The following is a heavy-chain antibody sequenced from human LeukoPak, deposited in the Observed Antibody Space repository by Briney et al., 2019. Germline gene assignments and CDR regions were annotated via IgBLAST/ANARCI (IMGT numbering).Heavy chain of an antibody. CDR2: IYSGGST. CDR1: GFTVSSNY. CDR3: ARNSGYDYGAFDI. V-gene: IGHV3-66*01. J-gene: IGHJ3*02. Sequence: GGSLRLSCAASGFTVSSNYMSWVRQAPGKGLEWVSVIYSGGSTYYADSVKGRFTISRDNPKNTLYLQMNSLRAEDTAVYYCARNSGYDYGAFDIWGQGTMVTVSS. D-gene: IGHD5-12*01.